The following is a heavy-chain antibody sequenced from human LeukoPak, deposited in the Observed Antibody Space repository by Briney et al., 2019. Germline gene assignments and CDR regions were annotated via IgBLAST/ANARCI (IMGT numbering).Heavy chain of an antibody. V-gene: IGHV3-53*01. CDR3: ILTLETTSVEY. J-gene: IGHJ4*02. CDR1: GFTVSSNY. Sequence: GGPLRLSCSPSGFTVSSNYVNWLRQAPGKGLEGVLVIYNGVTIHYADSVKGRFTISSDNPKNTVYLQMNSLRAEDTAVYYWILTLETTSVEYWGQGTLVTVSS. D-gene: IGHD2-15*01. CDR2: IYNGVTI.